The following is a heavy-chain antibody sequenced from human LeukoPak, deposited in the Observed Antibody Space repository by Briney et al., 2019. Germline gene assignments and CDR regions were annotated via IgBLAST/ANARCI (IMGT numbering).Heavy chain of an antibody. Sequence: GGSLRLSCGGSGFTFSSYWMSWVRQAPGKGLEGVANIKQDGSEKYYVDSVKGRFTISRDNAKNSLYLQMNSLRAEDTAVYYCARDRAAFKYFQHWGQGTLVTVSS. CDR2: IKQDGSEK. D-gene: IGHD2-15*01. V-gene: IGHV3-7*01. CDR1: GFTFSSYW. J-gene: IGHJ1*01. CDR3: ARDRAAFKYFQH.